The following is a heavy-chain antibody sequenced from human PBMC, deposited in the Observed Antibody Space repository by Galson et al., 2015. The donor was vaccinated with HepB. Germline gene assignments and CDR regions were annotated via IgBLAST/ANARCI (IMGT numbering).Heavy chain of an antibody. CDR3: ARVGYCSSTSCYAYDAFDI. CDR2: INPSGGST. Sequence: SVKVSCKASGYTFTSYYMHWVRQAPGQGLEWMGIINPSGGSTSYAQKFQGRVTMTRDTSTSTVYMELSSLRSEDTAVYYCARVGYCSSTSCYAYDAFDIWGQGTMVTVSS. CDR1: GYTFTSYY. V-gene: IGHV1-46*03. D-gene: IGHD2-2*01. J-gene: IGHJ3*02.